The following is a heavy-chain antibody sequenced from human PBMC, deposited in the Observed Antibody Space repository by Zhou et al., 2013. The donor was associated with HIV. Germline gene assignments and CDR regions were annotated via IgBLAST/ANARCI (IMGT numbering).Heavy chain of an antibody. J-gene: IGHJ3*01. CDR2: IIPIFATA. CDR1: GGIFSKQV. Sequence: QVQLVQSGAEVKKPGSSVTVSCKVPGGIFSKQVISWVRQAPGQGLEWMGGIIPIFATANYAQKFQGRVTITTDESTSTAYMELSSLRSEDTAVYYCARAPGLSSSWYVPADAFDVWGQGTMVTVSS. CDR3: ARAPGLSSSWYVPADAFDV. V-gene: IGHV1-69*05. D-gene: IGHD6-13*01.